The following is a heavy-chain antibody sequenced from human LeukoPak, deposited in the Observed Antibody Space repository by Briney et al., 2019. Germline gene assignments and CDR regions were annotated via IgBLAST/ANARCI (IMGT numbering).Heavy chain of an antibody. CDR3: ARSGYNRFDY. CDR1: GFTFSTYA. J-gene: IGHJ4*02. V-gene: IGHV3-23*01. CDR2: FSGSGGST. Sequence: GGSLRLSCAASGFTFSTYAMSWVRQAPGKGLEWVSAFSGSGGSTYYADSVKGRVTISRDNSKNTLYLQMNSLRAEDTAVYYCARSGYNRFDYWGQGTLVTVSS. D-gene: IGHD5-24*01.